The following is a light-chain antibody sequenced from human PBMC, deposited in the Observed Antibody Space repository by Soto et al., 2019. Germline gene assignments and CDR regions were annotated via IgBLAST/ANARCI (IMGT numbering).Light chain of an antibody. CDR2: DVS. Sequence: QSALTQPASVSGSPXXXXTISCXXXXXDVGGYNYVSWYQQHPGKAPELMIYDVSNRPSGVSNRFSGSKSGNTASLTISGLQAEDEAEYYCSSYTSSSTLLYVFGTGTKLTVL. J-gene: IGLJ1*01. CDR3: SSYTSSSTLLYV. CDR1: XXDVGGYNY. V-gene: IGLV2-14*01.